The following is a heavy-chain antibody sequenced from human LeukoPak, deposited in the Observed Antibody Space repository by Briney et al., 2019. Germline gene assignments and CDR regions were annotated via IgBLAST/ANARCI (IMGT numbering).Heavy chain of an antibody. J-gene: IGHJ4*02. V-gene: IGHV3-23*01. CDR3: AQGGYLHFDY. D-gene: IGHD5-12*01. Sequence: PGGSLRLSCAASGFTFSSNAMSWVRQAPGKGLEWVSAISGSGGSTYYADSVKGRFTISRDNSKSTLYLQMNSLRGEDTAVYYCAQGGYLHFDYWGQGTLVTVSS. CDR2: ISGSGGST. CDR1: GFTFSSNA.